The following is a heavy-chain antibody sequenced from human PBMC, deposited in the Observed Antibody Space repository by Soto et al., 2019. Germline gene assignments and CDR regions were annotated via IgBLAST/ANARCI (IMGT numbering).Heavy chain of an antibody. Sequence: QLQLQESGPGLVKPSDTLSLTCTVSGGSISRSSYYWGWIRQPPGKGLEWIGSIYYSGSTYYNPSLKSRVTISVDTSKNQFSLKLSSVTAADTAEYYCARQPATTYGSAGPPDVWGQGTTVTVSS. CDR2: IYYSGST. V-gene: IGHV4-39*01. CDR1: GGSISRSSYY. D-gene: IGHD3-10*01. J-gene: IGHJ6*02. CDR3: ARQPATTYGSAGPPDV.